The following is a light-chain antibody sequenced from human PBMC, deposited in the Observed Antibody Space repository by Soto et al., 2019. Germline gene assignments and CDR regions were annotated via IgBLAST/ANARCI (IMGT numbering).Light chain of an antibody. V-gene: IGLV2-11*01. J-gene: IGLJ2*01. CDR3: CSHAGSYTSV. CDR2: DVS. CDR1: SSDVGTYNY. Sequence: QSALTQPRSVSGSPGQSGTISCTGTSSDVGTYNYVSWYQQHPGKAPKLMIYDVSQRPSGVPDRFSGSKSGNTASLTISGLQAEDESDYYCCSHAGSYTSVFGGGTKLTVL.